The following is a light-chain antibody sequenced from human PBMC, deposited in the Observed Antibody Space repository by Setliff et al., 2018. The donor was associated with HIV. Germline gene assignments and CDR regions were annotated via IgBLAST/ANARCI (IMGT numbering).Light chain of an antibody. CDR3: CSYAGTDTFVV. Sequence: QSVLAQPASVSGSPGQSISISCSATSSDVGDFKYVSWYQQHPGKAPKLIIYDVSDRPSGVSNRFSGSKSGSTASLAISGLQADDEGDYYCCSYAGTDTFVVFGTGTKVTVL. CDR2: DVS. V-gene: IGLV2-14*03. CDR1: SSDVGDFKY. J-gene: IGLJ1*01.